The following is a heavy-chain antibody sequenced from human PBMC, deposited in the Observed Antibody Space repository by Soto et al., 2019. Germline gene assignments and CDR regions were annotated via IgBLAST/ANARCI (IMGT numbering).Heavy chain of an antibody. D-gene: IGHD3-3*01. Sequence: ASVKVSCKASGYTFTGYYMHWVRQAPGQGLEWMGWINTNSGGTNYAQKFQGWVTMTRDTSISTAYIEQSRLRSDATAVYFCARGGRFLAWSTTAYWCQGTLVTVSS. CDR3: ARGGRFLAWSTTAY. J-gene: IGHJ4*02. V-gene: IGHV1-2*04. CDR1: GYTFTGYY. CDR2: INTNSGGT.